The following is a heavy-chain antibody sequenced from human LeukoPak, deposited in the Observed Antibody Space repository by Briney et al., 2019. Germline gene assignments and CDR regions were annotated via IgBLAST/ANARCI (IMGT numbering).Heavy chain of an antibody. CDR3: ARLPTSAYFHY. CDR1: GCSISSSSYY. V-gene: IGHV4-39*01. D-gene: IGHD2-15*01. J-gene: IGHJ4*02. CDR2: IYYSGTT. Sequence: SETLSLTCTVSGCSISSSSYYWGWIRQPPGKGLEWIGTIYYSGTTYYNPSLKSRVTISLDTSENQFSLKLSSVTAADTAVFYCARLPTSAYFHYWGQGTLVTVSS.